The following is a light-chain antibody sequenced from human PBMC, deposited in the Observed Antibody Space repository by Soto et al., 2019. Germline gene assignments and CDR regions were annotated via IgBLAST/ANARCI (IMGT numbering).Light chain of an antibody. CDR3: SSYTTSNTRQIV. CDR1: SSDVGGYNY. V-gene: IGLV2-14*03. CDR2: DVS. Sequence: ALTQPASVSGSPGQSITISCTGTSSDVGGYNYVSWYQHHPGKAPKLIIYDVSNRPSGVSNPFSGSKSGNTASLTISGLQPEDEADYYCSSYTTSNTRQIVFGTGTKVTVL. J-gene: IGLJ1*01.